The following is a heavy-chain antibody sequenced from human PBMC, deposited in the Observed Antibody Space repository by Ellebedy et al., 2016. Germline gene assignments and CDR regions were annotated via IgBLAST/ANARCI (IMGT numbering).Heavy chain of an antibody. CDR2: IYHSGST. D-gene: IGHD6-13*01. Sequence: SETLSLTXTVSGYSISSGYYWGWIRPPPGKGLEWIGSIYHSGSTYYNPSLKSRVTISVDTSKNQFSLKLSSVTAADTAVYYCARGHAGVAAAGTGVDYWGQGTLVTVSS. CDR3: ARGHAGVAAAGTGVDY. V-gene: IGHV4-38-2*02. J-gene: IGHJ4*02. CDR1: GYSISSGYY.